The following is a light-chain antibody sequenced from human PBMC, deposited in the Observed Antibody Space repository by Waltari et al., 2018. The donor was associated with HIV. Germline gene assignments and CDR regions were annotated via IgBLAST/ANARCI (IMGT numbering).Light chain of an antibody. CDR1: QGISNY. CDR2: TAS. Sequence: DIQLTQSPSFLSASVGDRVTITCRASQGISNYLAWYQQEPGKSPKLLIFTASTLQSGVPSRFSGSGSGTEFTLTISSLQPEDFATYYCQQLNSYPRTFGQGTKVEIK. J-gene: IGKJ1*01. V-gene: IGKV1-9*01. CDR3: QQLNSYPRT.